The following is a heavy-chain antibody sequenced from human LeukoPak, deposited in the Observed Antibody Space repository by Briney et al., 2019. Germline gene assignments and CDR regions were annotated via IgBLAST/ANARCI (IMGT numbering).Heavy chain of an antibody. CDR2: IKQDGSEK. CDR3: ARDGCSSTSCYLSYQYYYMNV. D-gene: IGHD2-2*01. J-gene: IGHJ6*03. CDR1: GFTFSSYW. Sequence: GGSLRLSCAASGFTFSSYWMSWVRQAPGKGLEWVANIKQDGSEKYYVDSVKGRFTISRDNAKNSLYLQMNSLRAEDTAVYYCARDGCSSTSCYLSYQYYYMNVWGQGTTVTVSS. V-gene: IGHV3-7*01.